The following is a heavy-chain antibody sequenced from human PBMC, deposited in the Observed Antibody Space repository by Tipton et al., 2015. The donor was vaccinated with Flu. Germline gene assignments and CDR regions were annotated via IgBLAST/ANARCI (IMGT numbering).Heavy chain of an antibody. CDR2: IYYSGST. J-gene: IGHJ4*02. Sequence: TLSLTCTVSGGSVSSGSYYWSWIRQPPGKGLEWIGYIYYSGSTNYNPSLKSRVTISVDTSKNQFSLKLSSVTAADTAVYYCARGDFGVVIRTLYFFDSWGQGTLVPVSS. D-gene: IGHD3-3*01. V-gene: IGHV4-61*01. CDR3: ARGDFGVVIRTLYFFDS. CDR1: GGSVSSGSYY.